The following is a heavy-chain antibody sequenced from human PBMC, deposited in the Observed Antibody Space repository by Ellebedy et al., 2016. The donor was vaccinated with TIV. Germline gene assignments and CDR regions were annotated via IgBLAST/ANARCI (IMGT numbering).Heavy chain of an antibody. J-gene: IGHJ3*02. CDR2: INYSGST. V-gene: IGHV4-59*01. Sequence: MPGGSLRLSCTVSGGSISSNYWSWIRQPPGKGLEWIGYINYSGSTNYNPSLKSRVTISVDTSKNKFSLRLTSVAAADTAVYFCARDRDGTSDDALDIWGQGTMVTVSS. CDR3: ARDRDGTSDDALDI. CDR1: GGSISSNY. D-gene: IGHD5-24*01.